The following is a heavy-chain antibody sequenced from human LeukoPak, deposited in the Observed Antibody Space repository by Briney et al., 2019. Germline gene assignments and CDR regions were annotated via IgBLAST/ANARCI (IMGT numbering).Heavy chain of an antibody. CDR1: GFSFSNYW. CDR3: ARDNGSDEGSKFDY. V-gene: IGHV3-7*03. D-gene: IGHD2-8*01. CDR2: IKQDGSEK. J-gene: IGHJ4*02. Sequence: GGSLRLSCAASGFSFSNYWMSWVRQAPGKGLEWVANIKQDGSEKHYVDSVKGRFIISRDNAKNSLYLQMNGLRAEDMAVYYCARDNGSDEGSKFDYWGQGTLVTVSS.